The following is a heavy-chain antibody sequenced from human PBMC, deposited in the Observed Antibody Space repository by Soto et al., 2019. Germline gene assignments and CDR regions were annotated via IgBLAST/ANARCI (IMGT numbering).Heavy chain of an antibody. D-gene: IGHD2-2*01. CDR2: INHSGST. J-gene: IGHJ5*02. CDR3: ARGWQIAQLAPYNWFDP. CDR1: GGSFSGYY. Sequence: PSETLSLTCAVYGGSFSGYYWSWIRQPPGKGLEWIGEINHSGSTNYNPSLKSRVTISVDTSKNQFSLKLSSVTAADTAVYYCARGWQIAQLAPYNWFDPWGQGTLVTVSS. V-gene: IGHV4-34*01.